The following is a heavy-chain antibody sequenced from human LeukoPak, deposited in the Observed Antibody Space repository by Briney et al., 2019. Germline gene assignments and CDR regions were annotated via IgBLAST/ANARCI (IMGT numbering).Heavy chain of an antibody. CDR3: ARDGYQQRDAFDI. V-gene: IGHV1-2*02. Sequence: GASVKVSCKASGYTFSGYYMHWVRQAPGQGLEWMGWINPHSGGTKSAQKFQGRVTMTRDTSITTAYMELNWLRSDDTAVYYCARDGYQQRDAFDIWGQGTMVTVSS. CDR2: INPHSGGT. D-gene: IGHD2-2*01. J-gene: IGHJ3*02. CDR1: GYTFSGYY.